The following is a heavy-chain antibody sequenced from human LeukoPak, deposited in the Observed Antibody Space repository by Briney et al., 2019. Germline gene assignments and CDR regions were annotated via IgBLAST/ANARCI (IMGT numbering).Heavy chain of an antibody. Sequence: PPGGSLRLSCTASGFTLGDYAISWVRQAPGKGLEWVGFIRSKAYGGTTEYAASVKGRFTISRDDSKSIAYLQMNSLKTEDTAVYYCTRDSVGYSSGCDYWGQGTLVTVSS. CDR3: TRDSVGYSSGCDY. D-gene: IGHD6-19*01. V-gene: IGHV3-49*04. J-gene: IGHJ4*02. CDR1: GFTLGDYA. CDR2: IRSKAYGGTT.